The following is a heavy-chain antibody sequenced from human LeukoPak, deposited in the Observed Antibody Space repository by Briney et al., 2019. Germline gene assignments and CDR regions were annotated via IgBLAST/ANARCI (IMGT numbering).Heavy chain of an antibody. D-gene: IGHD4-17*01. Sequence: SQTLSLTCAISGDSVSTNSGAWHWIRQSPSRGLEWLGRTYYRSKWYNDYAVSVKSRVSSNADTSKNQFSLQLNSVTPEDTAVYYCARDSSDYGAMYLQHWGQGILVTVSS. J-gene: IGHJ1*01. CDR1: GDSVSTNSGA. CDR3: ARDSSDYGAMYLQH. V-gene: IGHV6-1*01. CDR2: TYYRSKWYN.